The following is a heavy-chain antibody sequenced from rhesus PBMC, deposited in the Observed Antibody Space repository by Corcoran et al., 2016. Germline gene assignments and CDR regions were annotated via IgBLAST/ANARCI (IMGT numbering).Heavy chain of an antibody. V-gene: IGHV4-173*01. CDR3: ARPHPPGY. J-gene: IGHJ4*01. CDR2: ISGSGGST. CDR1: GGPITNNY. Sequence: QLQLQESGPGLVKPSETLPLTCAASGGPITNNYWRWHRPPPGKGLEWIGRISGSGGSTDYNPSLKSRVTISTDTSKNQFSLKLTSVTAADTAVYYCARPHPPGYWGQGVLVAVSS.